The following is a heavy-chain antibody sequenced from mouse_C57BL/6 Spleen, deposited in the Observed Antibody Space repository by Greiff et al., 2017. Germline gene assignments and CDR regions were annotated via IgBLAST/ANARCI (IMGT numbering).Heavy chain of an antibody. CDR1: GYTFTSYW. J-gene: IGHJ3*01. V-gene: IGHV1-55*01. Sequence: VQLQQPGAELVKPGASVKMSCKASGYTFTSYWITWVKQRPGQGLEWIGDIYPGSGSTNYNEKFKSKATLTVDTSSSTAYMQLSSLTAESAAVYYCAIGGQLRLLFAYWGQGTLVTVSA. D-gene: IGHD3-2*02. CDR3: AIGGQLRLLFAY. CDR2: IYPGSGST.